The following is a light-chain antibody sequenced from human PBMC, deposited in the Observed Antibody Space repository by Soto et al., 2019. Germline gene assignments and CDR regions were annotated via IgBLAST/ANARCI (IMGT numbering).Light chain of an antibody. Sequence: DLQMTQSPTSLSPSVGDRVSITCRASESINIYLNWYQKKSGEAPKLLIYAASSLQSGVPSRFSGSGAGTGFTLTISSLQPEDFATYYCQQTYSTPGTFGQGTKVEIK. CDR3: QQTYSTPGT. V-gene: IGKV1-39*01. CDR2: AAS. CDR1: ESINIY. J-gene: IGKJ1*01.